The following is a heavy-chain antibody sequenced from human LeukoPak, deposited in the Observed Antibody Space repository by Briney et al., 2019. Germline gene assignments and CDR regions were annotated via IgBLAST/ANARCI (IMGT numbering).Heavy chain of an antibody. V-gene: IGHV3-30-3*01. J-gene: IGHJ4*02. CDR1: GFTFSSYA. Sequence: GGSLRLSCAASGFTFSSYAMHWVRQAPGKGLEWVAVISYDGSNKYYADSVKGRFTISRDNAKNSLYLQMNSLRAEDTAVYYCAKDRGLWCSSTSCPPHFWGQGTLVTVSS. CDR3: AKDRGLWCSSTSCPPHF. D-gene: IGHD2-2*01. CDR2: ISYDGSNK.